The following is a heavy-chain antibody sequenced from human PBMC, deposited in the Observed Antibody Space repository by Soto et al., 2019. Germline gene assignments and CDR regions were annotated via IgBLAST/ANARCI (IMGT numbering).Heavy chain of an antibody. J-gene: IGHJ5*02. D-gene: IGHD6-19*01. V-gene: IGHV1-8*01. Sequence: QGQLVQSGAEVKKPGASVKVSCKASGYTFTSYDIIWVRQATGQGLEWMGWMNPSTGNTDNAQKFQGRLTMTRNTSISTAYMELSSLRFEDTALYYCARGRIVVAGGFDPWGQGTLVTVSS. CDR2: MNPSTGNT. CDR3: ARGRIVVAGGFDP. CDR1: GYTFTSYD.